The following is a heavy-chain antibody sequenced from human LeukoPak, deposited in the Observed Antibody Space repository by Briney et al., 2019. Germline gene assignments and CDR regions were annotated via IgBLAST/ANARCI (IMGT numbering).Heavy chain of an antibody. CDR1: GFSFSTYW. Sequence: GGSLRLSCAASGFSFSTYWMHWVRQAPGKGLVWGARIYPDGSTSSNADSVKGRLTISRGNAGNSLYLQMNSLRAEDTAVYYRARETRGTVGSYWGQGTLVTVSS. CDR3: ARETRGTVGSY. V-gene: IGHV3-74*01. D-gene: IGHD1-26*01. CDR2: IYPDGSTS. J-gene: IGHJ4*02.